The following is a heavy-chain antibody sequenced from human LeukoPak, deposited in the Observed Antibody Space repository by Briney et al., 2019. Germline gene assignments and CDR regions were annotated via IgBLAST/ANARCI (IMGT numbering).Heavy chain of an antibody. J-gene: IGHJ4*02. D-gene: IGHD6-6*01. Sequence: SGGSLRLSLADSGLPFDDYAMDWVRQAPGKGLEGVSGISWNSGSIGYADSVKGRFTISRDNTKNSLYLQMNSLRAEDTALYYCAKDREYSSSPGLDYWGQGTLVTVSS. CDR1: GLPFDDYA. V-gene: IGHV3-9*01. CDR2: ISWNSGSI. CDR3: AKDREYSSSPGLDY.